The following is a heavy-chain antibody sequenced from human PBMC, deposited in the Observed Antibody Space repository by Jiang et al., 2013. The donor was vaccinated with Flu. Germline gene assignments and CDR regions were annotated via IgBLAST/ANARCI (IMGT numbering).Heavy chain of an antibody. V-gene: IGHV3-48*03. CDR3: ARDYLRENRYYYDSSGRYFDL. CDR2: ISSSGSTI. Sequence: GLVQPGGSLRLSCAASGFTFSSYEMNWVRQAPGKGLEWVSYISSSGSTIYYADSVKGRFTISRDNAKNSLYLQMNSLRAEDTAVYYCARDYLRENRYYYDSSGRYFDLWGRGTLVTVSS. CDR1: GFTFSSYE. J-gene: IGHJ2*01. D-gene: IGHD3-22*01.